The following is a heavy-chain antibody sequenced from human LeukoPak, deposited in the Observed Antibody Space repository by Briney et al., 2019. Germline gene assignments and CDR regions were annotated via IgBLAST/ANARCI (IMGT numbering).Heavy chain of an antibody. CDR3: ARDHWYTSRGIDP. J-gene: IGHJ5*02. CDR1: GGSISSYY. D-gene: IGHD6-13*01. CDR2: IYYSGTT. V-gene: IGHV4-59*01. Sequence: SETLSLTCTVSGGSISSYYWSWIRQPPGKGLEWIGYIYYSGTTNYNTSLKSRVTISVDTSKNQLLLKLSSVTAADTAVYYCARDHWYTSRGIDPWGQGTLVTVSS.